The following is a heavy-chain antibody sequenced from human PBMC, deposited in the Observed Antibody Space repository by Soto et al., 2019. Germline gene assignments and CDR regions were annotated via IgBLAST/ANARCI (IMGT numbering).Heavy chain of an antibody. CDR3: ASPTRGYSSSWYDGYYYYGMDV. Sequence: ASVKVSCKASGYTFTSYAMHWMRQAPGQRLEWMGWINAGNGNTKYSQKFQGRVTITRDTSASTAYMELSSLRSEDTAVYYCASPTRGYSSSWYDGYYYYGMDVWAQGTTVTVSS. V-gene: IGHV1-3*01. D-gene: IGHD6-13*01. J-gene: IGHJ6*02. CDR2: INAGNGNT. CDR1: GYTFTSYA.